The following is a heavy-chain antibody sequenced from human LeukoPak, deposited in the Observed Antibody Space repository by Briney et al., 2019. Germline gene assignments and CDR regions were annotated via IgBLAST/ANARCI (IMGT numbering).Heavy chain of an antibody. D-gene: IGHD3-16*01. CDR2: INPSGGST. CDR3: AKAGGWFDP. CDR1: GYTFTSYY. Sequence: ASVKVSCKASGYTFTSYYMHWVRQAPGQGLEWMGIINPSGGSTSYAQKFQGRVTMTIDTSTTTAYMELRNLRSDDTAVYYCAKAGGWFDPWGQGTLVTVSS. J-gene: IGHJ5*02. V-gene: IGHV1-46*01.